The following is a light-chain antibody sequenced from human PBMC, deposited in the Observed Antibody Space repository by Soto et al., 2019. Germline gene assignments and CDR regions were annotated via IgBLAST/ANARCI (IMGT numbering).Light chain of an antibody. CDR1: QSVYSSY. CDR3: QQYGTSLFT. V-gene: IGKV3-20*01. J-gene: IGKJ4*01. Sequence: EVVLTQSPGTLSLSPGERATLSCRASQSVYSSYLSWYQQKPGQAPRLLIYGASNRATGIPDRFSGSGSGTDFTLTISGLEPEDFAVYYCQQYGTSLFTFGGGTKVDIK. CDR2: GAS.